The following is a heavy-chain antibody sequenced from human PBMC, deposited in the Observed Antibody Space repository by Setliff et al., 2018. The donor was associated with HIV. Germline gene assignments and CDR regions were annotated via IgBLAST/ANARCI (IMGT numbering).Heavy chain of an antibody. D-gene: IGHD2-21*01. CDR2: LSSKGQA. Sequence: SETLSLTCTVSGGSFSRSTHHWAWIRQPPGKGLEWIGALSSKGQAYYNPSLKSRVAISIDSSKNLFSLRLDSLTAADTAVYYCAAQDLDLVKYYYMDYWGPGALVTVSS. V-gene: IGHV4-39*07. CDR3: AAQDLDLVKYYYMDY. J-gene: IGHJ4*02. CDR1: GGSFSRSTHH.